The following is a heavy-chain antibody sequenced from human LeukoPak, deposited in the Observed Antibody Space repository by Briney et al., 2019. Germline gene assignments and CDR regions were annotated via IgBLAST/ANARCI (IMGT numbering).Heavy chain of an antibody. D-gene: IGHD3-9*01. V-gene: IGHV3-48*04. Sequence: PGGSLRLSCAASGFTFSSYSMNWVRQAPGKGLEWVSYISSSSSTIYYADSVKGRFTISRDNAKNSLYLQMNSLRAEDTAVYYCARGGTYYDILTGYYLDYWGQGTLVTVSS. CDR3: ARGGTYYDILTGYYLDY. J-gene: IGHJ4*02. CDR2: ISSSSSTI. CDR1: GFTFSSYS.